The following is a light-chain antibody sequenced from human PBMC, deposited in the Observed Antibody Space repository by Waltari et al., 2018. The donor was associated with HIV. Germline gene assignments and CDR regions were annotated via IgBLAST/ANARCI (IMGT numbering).Light chain of an antibody. Sequence: SALTQPPSASGSPGQSVTISSAGTSITIGLYTFFSCYQHHQGKAPNLMISEVSRRPSGVPDRFSGSKSGNTASLTVSGLQAEDEAAYYCFSYAGNNYLLFGGGTKLTVL. J-gene: IGLJ2*01. CDR3: FSYAGNNYLL. CDR1: SITIGLYTF. CDR2: EVS. V-gene: IGLV2-8*01.